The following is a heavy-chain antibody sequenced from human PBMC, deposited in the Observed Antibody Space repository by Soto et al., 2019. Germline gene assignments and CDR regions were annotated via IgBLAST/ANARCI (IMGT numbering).Heavy chain of an antibody. CDR1: GYSCTNYW. CDR3: ARRPPGVPVDF. D-gene: IGHD3-3*01. CDR2: IWPGESEA. V-gene: IGHV5-51*01. J-gene: IGHJ4*02. Sequence: PGESLKISCKGSGYSCTNYWIGWVRQMPGKGLEWMGIIWPGESEARYSPSFQGQITISADKSISTAYLQWSSLKPSDSAMYFCARRPPGVPVDFWGQGTLVTVSS.